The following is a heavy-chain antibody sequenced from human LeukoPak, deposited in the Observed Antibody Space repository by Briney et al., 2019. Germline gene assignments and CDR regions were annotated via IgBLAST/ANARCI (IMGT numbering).Heavy chain of an antibody. V-gene: IGHV6-1*01. Sequence: SQTLSLTCAISGDSVSSNSAAWNWIRQSPSRGLEWLGRTYYRSKWYNDYAVSVKSRITINPDTSKNQFSLQLNSVTPEDTAVYYCARDFSQYDILTGPNYYYYGMDVWGQGTTVTVSS. CDR1: GDSVSSNSAA. J-gene: IGHJ6*02. CDR2: TYYRSKWYN. D-gene: IGHD3-9*01. CDR3: ARDFSQYDILTGPNYYYYGMDV.